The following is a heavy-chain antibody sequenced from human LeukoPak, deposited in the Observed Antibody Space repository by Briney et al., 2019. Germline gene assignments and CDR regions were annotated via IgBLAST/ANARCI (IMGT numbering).Heavy chain of an antibody. V-gene: IGHV4-39*07. CDR2: INYSGST. J-gene: IGHJ1*01. Sequence: SETLSLTCTVSGGSVSSTTYYWSWIRQPPGKGLEWIASINYSGSTNYNPSLKSRVTISVDTSKNQFSLKLSSVTAADTAVYYCARGVTGGWYGDFQHWGQGTLVTVAS. CDR3: ARGVTGGWYGDFQH. D-gene: IGHD6-19*01. CDR1: GGSVSSTTYY.